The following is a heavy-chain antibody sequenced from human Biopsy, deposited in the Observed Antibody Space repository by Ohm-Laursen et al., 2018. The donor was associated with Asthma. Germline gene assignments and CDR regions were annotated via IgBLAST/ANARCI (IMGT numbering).Heavy chain of an antibody. CDR3: ARHWDWGSFFDY. Sequence: TFSSYAMSWVRQAPGKGLEWMGSISYTGSAYHNPSLKSRVTISVDTPKNHFSLKLSSVTAADTAVYYCARHWDWGSFFDYWGQGTPVTVSS. D-gene: IGHD7-27*01. CDR1: TFSSYA. J-gene: IGHJ4*02. V-gene: IGHV4-39*01. CDR2: ISYTGSA.